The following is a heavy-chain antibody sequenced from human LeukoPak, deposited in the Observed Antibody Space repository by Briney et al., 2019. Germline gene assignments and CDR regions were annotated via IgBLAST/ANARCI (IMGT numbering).Heavy chain of an antibody. CDR3: ARAARDLLVRRFECFDN. Sequence: PSETLSLTCTVSGGSISSGGYYWSWIRQHPGKGLEWIGYIYYSGSTYYNPSLKSRVTISVDTSKNQFSLKLSSVTAADTAVYYCARAARDLLVRRFECFDNCGEGTLVTVSS. J-gene: IGHJ4*02. CDR1: GGSISSGGYY. V-gene: IGHV4-31*03. D-gene: IGHD3-10*01. CDR2: IYYSGST.